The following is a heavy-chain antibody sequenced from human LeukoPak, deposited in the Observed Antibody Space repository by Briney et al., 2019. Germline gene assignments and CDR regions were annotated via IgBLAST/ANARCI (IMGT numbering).Heavy chain of an antibody. D-gene: IGHD6-13*01. Sequence: SETLSLSCTVSGGSISSYYWSWIRQPAGKGLEWIGRIYTSGSTNYNPSLKSRVTMSVDTSKNQFSLKLSSVTAADTAVYYCASLGYSSSWYGHFQHWGQGTLVTVSS. CDR2: IYTSGST. V-gene: IGHV4-4*07. CDR1: GGSISSYY. CDR3: ASLGYSSSWYGHFQH. J-gene: IGHJ1*01.